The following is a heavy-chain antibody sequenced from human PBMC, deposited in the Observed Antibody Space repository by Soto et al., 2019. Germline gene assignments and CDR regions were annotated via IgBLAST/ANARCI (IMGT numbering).Heavy chain of an antibody. CDR2: ISYDGSNK. CDR1: GFTFSSYG. Sequence: QVQLVESGGGVVQPGRSLRLSCAASGFTFSSYGMHWVPQAPGKGLEWVAVISYDGSNKYYADSVKGRFTISRDNSKNTLYLQMNSLRAEDTAVYYCAKIAYGSGSSNDYWGQGTLVPVSS. J-gene: IGHJ4*02. V-gene: IGHV3-30*18. CDR3: AKIAYGSGSSNDY. D-gene: IGHD3-10*01.